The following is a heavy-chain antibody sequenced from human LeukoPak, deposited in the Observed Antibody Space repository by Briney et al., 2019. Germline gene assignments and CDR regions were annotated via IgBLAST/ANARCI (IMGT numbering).Heavy chain of an antibody. CDR3: AKDRFSSGSTGLNWFDP. J-gene: IGHJ5*02. D-gene: IGHD3-10*01. V-gene: IGHV3-23*01. Sequence: GGSLRLSCAASGFTFSSYAMTWVRQAPGKGMEWVSGITGSGGDTYHADSLKGRFTISRDNSKNTLYLQMNSLRGEDSAVYYCAKDRFSSGSTGLNWFDPGGQGTLVTVSS. CDR1: GFTFSSYA. CDR2: ITGSGGDT.